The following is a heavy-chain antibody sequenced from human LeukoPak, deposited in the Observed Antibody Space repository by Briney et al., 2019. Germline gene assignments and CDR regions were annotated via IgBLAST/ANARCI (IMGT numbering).Heavy chain of an antibody. J-gene: IGHJ6*03. CDR1: GFTFSSYG. CDR2: IRYDGINK. Sequence: GGALILSCAAPGFTFSSYGTHWPRQAPRTRPQGSAFIRYDGINKYYAVSVKGRVTISRDNSTNTLYLQMNSLRAEDTAVYYCAKVPTLYYYYYMDVWGKGTTVTVSS. D-gene: IGHD3-16*01. V-gene: IGHV3-30*02. CDR3: AKVPTLYYYYYMDV.